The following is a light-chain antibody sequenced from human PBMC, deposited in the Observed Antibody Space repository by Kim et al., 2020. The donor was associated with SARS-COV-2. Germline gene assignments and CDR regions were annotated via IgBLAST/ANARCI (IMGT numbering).Light chain of an antibody. CDR2: GAS. J-gene: IGKJ5*01. CDR1: QIVTSNY. V-gene: IGKV3-20*01. CDR3: QQYGGSPSFT. Sequence: PGDGATLSCRASQIVTSNYLAWYQQRPGQAPRLLIYGASKRADGIPDRFSGSGSGADFTLTISRLEPEDFAVYYCQQYGGSPSFTFGQGTRLEIK.